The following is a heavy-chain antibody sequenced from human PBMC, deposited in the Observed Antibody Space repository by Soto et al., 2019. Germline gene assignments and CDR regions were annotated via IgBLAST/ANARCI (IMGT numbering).Heavy chain of an antibody. CDR2: IHYSGTT. J-gene: IGHJ4*02. Sequence: SETLSLTCTVSGTSISSYYWSWIRQPPGKGLEWIANIHYSGTTNYNPSLASRVTLSVDTSKNQFSLKLSSVTAADTAVYYCARGVTMIVTLDYWGQGTLVTVSS. CDR3: ARGVTMIVTLDY. D-gene: IGHD3-22*01. CDR1: GTSISSYY. V-gene: IGHV4-59*08.